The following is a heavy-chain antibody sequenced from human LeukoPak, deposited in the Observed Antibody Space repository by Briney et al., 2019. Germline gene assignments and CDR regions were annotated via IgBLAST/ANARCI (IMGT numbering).Heavy chain of an antibody. CDR1: GFTFSSYR. CDR2: INGDESST. CDR3: ARVGPGLMAF. Sequence: GGSLRVSCAASGFTFSSYRMHWVRQAPGKGLVWVSRINGDESSTNYADSLKGRFTISRDNVRNTLYLQMSSLRVEDTAVYYCARVGPGLMAFWGQGTLVTVSS. V-gene: IGHV3-74*01. J-gene: IGHJ1*01. D-gene: IGHD3-16*01.